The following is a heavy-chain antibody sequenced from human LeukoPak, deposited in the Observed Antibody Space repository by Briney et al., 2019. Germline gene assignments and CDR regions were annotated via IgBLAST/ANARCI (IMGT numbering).Heavy chain of an antibody. V-gene: IGHV3-21*01. CDR3: ARDFHLTADGMDV. D-gene: IGHD4/OR15-4a*01. Sequence: PGGALRLSCAACGFIFSHYRLNWVRQAPGKGLEGVSSINSSSSYIYNADAVKGRFTISRDNDKNSLYLQMNSLRAEDTAVYYCARDFHLTADGMDVWGQGTTVTVSS. CDR2: INSSSSYI. J-gene: IGHJ6*02. CDR1: GFIFSHYR.